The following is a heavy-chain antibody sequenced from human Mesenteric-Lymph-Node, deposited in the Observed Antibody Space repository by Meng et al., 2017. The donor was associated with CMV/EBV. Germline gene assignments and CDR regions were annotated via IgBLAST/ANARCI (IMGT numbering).Heavy chain of an antibody. Sequence: SETLSLTCGVYGGSFTLYYWTWIRQPPGKGLEWIGEINQSGDTNYNPSLKSRVTISVDTSKNQFSLKLSSVTAADTAVYYCARQSLHHYYYGMDVWGQGTTVTVSS. J-gene: IGHJ6*02. CDR2: INQSGDT. CDR3: ARQSLHHYYYGMDV. D-gene: IGHD4-11*01. V-gene: IGHV4-34*01. CDR1: GGSFTLYY.